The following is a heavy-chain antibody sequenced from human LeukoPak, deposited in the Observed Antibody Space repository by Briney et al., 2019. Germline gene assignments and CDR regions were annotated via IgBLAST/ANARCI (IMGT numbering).Heavy chain of an antibody. CDR1: GGSISSYY. CDR3: ARWGSITTARFHY. J-gene: IGHJ4*02. D-gene: IGHD3-16*01. CDR2: IYYSGST. V-gene: IGHV4-59*01. Sequence: PSETLSLTCTVPGGSISSYYWSWIRQPPGKGLEWIGYIYYSGSTNYNPSLKSRVTISVDTSKNQFSLELSSVTAADTAVYYCARWGSITTARFHYWGQGTLVTVSS.